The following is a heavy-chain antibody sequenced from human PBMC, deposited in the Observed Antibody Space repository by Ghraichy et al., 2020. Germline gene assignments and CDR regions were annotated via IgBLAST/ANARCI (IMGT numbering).Heavy chain of an antibody. V-gene: IGHV1-18*01. D-gene: IGHD3-3*01. CDR1: GYTFTSYG. Sequence: ASVKVSCKASGYTFTSYGISWVRQAPGQGLEWMGWISAYNGNTNYAQKLQGRVTLTTDTSTSTAYMELRSLRSDDSAVYYCARGGGKWLLSPPFDYWGQGTLVTVSS. CDR3: ARGGGKWLLSPPFDY. J-gene: IGHJ4*02. CDR2: ISAYNGNT.